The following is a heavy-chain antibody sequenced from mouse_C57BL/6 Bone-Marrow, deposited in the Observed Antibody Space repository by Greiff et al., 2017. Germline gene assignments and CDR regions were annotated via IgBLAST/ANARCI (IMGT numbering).Heavy chain of an antibody. CDR3: ARHGYGYYAMDY. Sequence: EVQLQQSGGGLVQPGASLKLSCESNEYEFPSHDMSWVRKTPEKRLELVAAINSDGGSTYYPDTMERRFIISRDNTKKTLYLQMSSLRSEDTALYYCARHGYGYYAMDYWGQGTSVTVSS. V-gene: IGHV5-2*01. J-gene: IGHJ4*01. CDR2: INSDGGST. CDR1: EYEFPSHD. D-gene: IGHD2-2*01.